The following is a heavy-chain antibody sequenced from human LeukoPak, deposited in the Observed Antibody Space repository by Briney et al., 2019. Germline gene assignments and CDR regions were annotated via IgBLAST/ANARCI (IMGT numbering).Heavy chain of an antibody. V-gene: IGHV3-21*04. CDR2: ISSGDVYI. D-gene: IGHD6-19*01. CDR1: GFTFNSYT. J-gene: IGHJ4*02. CDR3: AKDRYSSGWGHYFDY. Sequence: GGSLRLSCAASGFTFNSYTMNWVRQAPGKGLEWVSSISSGDVYIYYADSLKGRFTISRDNAKNSLYLQMNSLRAEDTAVYYCAKDRYSSGWGHYFDYWGQGTQVTVSS.